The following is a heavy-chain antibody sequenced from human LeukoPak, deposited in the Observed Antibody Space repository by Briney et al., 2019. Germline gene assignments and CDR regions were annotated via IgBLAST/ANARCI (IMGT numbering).Heavy chain of an antibody. CDR3: AGGLDWGPYYFDY. CDR2: INHSGST. J-gene: IGHJ4*02. Sequence: SETLSLTCAVYGGSFSGYYWSWIRQPPGKGLEWIGEINHSGSTNYNPSLKSRVTISVDTSKNQFSLKLSSVTAADTAVYYCAGGLDWGPYYFDYWGQGTLVIVSS. CDR1: GGSFSGYY. D-gene: IGHD7-27*01. V-gene: IGHV4-34*01.